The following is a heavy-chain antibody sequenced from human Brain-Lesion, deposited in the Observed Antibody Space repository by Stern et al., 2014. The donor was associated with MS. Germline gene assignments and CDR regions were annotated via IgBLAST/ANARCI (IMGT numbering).Heavy chain of an antibody. J-gene: IGHJ6*02. Sequence: VQLVESGGDVVQPGRSLRLSCTASGFMFSVYAMHWVRQAPGKGLEWVAVIWHDGSNKYYRASVKRRFVISRDNSKDTLYLQMDNLTVEDTAVYFCARDPIVGPTADGMDVWGQGTTVAVSS. D-gene: IGHD1-26*01. V-gene: IGHV3-33*08. CDR3: ARDPIVGPTADGMDV. CDR1: GFMFSVYA. CDR2: IWHDGSNK.